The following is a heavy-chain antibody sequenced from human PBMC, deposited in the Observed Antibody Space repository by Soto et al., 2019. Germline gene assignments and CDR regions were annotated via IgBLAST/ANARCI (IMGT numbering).Heavy chain of an antibody. V-gene: IGHV4-39*01. D-gene: IGHD6-19*01. CDR3: ARRLLSPHFYPTVAGNCFDP. CDR2: IYYSGST. Sequence: SETLSLTCTVSGGSISSSSYYWGWIRQPPGKGLEWIGSIYYSGSTYYNPSLKSRVTISVDTSKNQFSLKLSSVTAADTAVYYCARRLLSPHFYPTVAGNCFDPWGQGTLVTVSS. J-gene: IGHJ5*02. CDR1: GGSISSSSYY.